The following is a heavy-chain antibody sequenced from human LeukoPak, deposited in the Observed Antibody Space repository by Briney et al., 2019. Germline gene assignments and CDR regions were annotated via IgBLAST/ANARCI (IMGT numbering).Heavy chain of an antibody. D-gene: IGHD2-15*01. CDR3: ARQRQPIVVVVAAKGFDY. CDR2: INHSGST. Sequence: PSETLSLTCTVYGGSFSGYYWRWLRQPPGKGLEWIGEINHSGSTNYNPSLKSRVTISVDTSKNQFSQKLSSVTAADTAVYYCARQRQPIVVVVAAKGFDYWGQGTLVTVSS. V-gene: IGHV4-34*01. CDR1: GGSFSGYY. J-gene: IGHJ4*02.